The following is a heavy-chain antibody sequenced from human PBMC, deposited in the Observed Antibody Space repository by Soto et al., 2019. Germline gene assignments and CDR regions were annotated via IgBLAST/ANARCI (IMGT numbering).Heavy chain of an antibody. CDR2: ISAYNGKT. V-gene: IGHV1-18*01. CDR3: ASSLLVGYGLGRESD. CDR1: GYTFPSYG. J-gene: IGHJ4*02. Sequence: QVQLVQSGAEVKKPGASVKVSCKASGYTFPSYGISWVRQAPGQGLAWMGWISAYNGKTNYAQKLQGRVTMTTDTSTSTAYMEMRSLRSDDTAVYYCASSLLVGYGLGRESDWGRGTLVTVSS. D-gene: IGHD5-18*01.